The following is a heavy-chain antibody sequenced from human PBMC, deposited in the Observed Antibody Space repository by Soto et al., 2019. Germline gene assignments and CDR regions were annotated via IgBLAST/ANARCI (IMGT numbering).Heavy chain of an antibody. V-gene: IGHV3-49*04. D-gene: IGHD6-13*01. CDR1: GFTFGDYA. Sequence: PGGSLRLSCTASGFTFGDYAMSWVRQAPGKGLEWVGFIRSKAYGGTTEYAASVKGRFTISRDDSKNTLYLQMNSLKTEDTAVYYCTVDSSSPYWGQGTLVTVSS. CDR2: IRSKAYGGTT. CDR3: TVDSSSPY. J-gene: IGHJ4*02.